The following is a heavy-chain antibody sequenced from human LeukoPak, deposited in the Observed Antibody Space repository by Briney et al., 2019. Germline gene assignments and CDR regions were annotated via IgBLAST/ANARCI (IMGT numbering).Heavy chain of an antibody. V-gene: IGHV4-4*02. CDR2: IYHSGST. J-gene: IGHJ4*02. CDR3: ARSVSSIAARRFDY. D-gene: IGHD6-6*01. Sequence: SGTLSLTCAVSGGSISSSNWWSWVRQPPGKGLEWIGEIYHSGSTNYNPSLKSRVTISVDKSKNQFSLKLSSVTAADTAVYYCARSVSSIAARRFDYWGQGTLVTVSS. CDR1: GGSISSSNW.